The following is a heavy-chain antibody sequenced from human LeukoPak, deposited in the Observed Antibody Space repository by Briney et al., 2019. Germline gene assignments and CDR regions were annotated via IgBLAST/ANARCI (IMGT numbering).Heavy chain of an antibody. CDR2: INNVASHI. V-gene: IGHV3-21*01. Sequence: RGSLRLSCAASGFTFSSSAMNWVRQAPGKGLEWVSSINNVASHIYYAHSVKGRFTISRDNAKNSLYLQMNSLSDEDTAVYYCARDPTQYLRYGHFDYWGQGTLVTVSS. CDR1: GFTFSSSA. CDR3: ARDPTQYLRYGHFDY. J-gene: IGHJ4*02. D-gene: IGHD5/OR15-5a*01.